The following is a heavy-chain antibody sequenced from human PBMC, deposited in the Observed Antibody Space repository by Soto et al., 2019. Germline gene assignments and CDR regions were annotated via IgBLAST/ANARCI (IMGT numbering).Heavy chain of an antibody. CDR2: MNPNSGNT. CDR3: AGGVKYGDYSRWFDP. Sequence: QVQLVQSGAEVKKPGASVKVSCKASGYTFTSYDINWVRQATGQGLEYLGWMNPNSGNTGYVQKFQGRVTMTRNTSISTAYMELSSLRSEDTSVYYCAGGVKYGDYSRWFDPWSQGTLVSVSS. CDR1: GYTFTSYD. V-gene: IGHV1-8*01. D-gene: IGHD4-17*01. J-gene: IGHJ5*02.